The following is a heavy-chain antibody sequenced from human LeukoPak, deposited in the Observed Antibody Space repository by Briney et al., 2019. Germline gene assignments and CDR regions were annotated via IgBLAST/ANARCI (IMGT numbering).Heavy chain of an antibody. CDR3: AMGGRIAVAGNFDY. J-gene: IGHJ4*02. Sequence: HTGGSLRLSCAASGFTFSSYSMNWVRQAPGKGLEWVSYISSSSSTIYYADSVKGRFTISRDNAKNSLYLQMNSLRAEDTAVYYCAMGGRIAVAGNFDYWGQGTLVTVSS. CDR1: GFTFSSYS. V-gene: IGHV3-48*01. CDR2: ISSSSSTI. D-gene: IGHD6-19*01.